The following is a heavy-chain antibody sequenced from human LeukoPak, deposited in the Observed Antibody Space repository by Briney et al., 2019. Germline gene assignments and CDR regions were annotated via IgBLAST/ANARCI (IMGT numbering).Heavy chain of an antibody. V-gene: IGHV4-59*12. CDR1: GGSISSYY. CDR2: IYDSVFT. CDR3: ARSGYSYGRFDY. Sequence: SETLSLTCTVSGGSISSYYWSWIRQPPGKGLEWIGYIYDSVFTKYNPSLKSRVTISVDTSKNQFSLKLSSVTAADTAVYYCARSGYSYGRFDYWGQGTLVTVSS. D-gene: IGHD5-18*01. J-gene: IGHJ4*02.